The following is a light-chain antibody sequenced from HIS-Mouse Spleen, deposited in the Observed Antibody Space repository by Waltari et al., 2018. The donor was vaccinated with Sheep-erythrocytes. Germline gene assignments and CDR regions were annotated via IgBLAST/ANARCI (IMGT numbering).Light chain of an antibody. Sequence: QSALTQPRSVSGSPGHSVTISCTGTRRDVCGYHYFPWYQRHPCQAPQLMISDVGKRPSGVPARFSGSKSGNTASLTISGLQAEDEADYYCCSYAGSYNHVFATGTKVTVL. CDR1: RRDVCGYHY. J-gene: IGLJ1*01. V-gene: IGLV2-11*01. CDR2: DVG. CDR3: CSYAGSYNHV.